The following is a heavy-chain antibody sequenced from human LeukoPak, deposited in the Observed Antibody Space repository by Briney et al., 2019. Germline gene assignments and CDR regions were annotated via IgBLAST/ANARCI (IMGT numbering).Heavy chain of an antibody. CDR3: AKDLSYSTDWPYFDS. CDR2: ISYDGSNK. D-gene: IGHD6-19*01. V-gene: IGHV3-30*18. CDR1: GFTFSSYG. J-gene: IGHJ4*02. Sequence: GGSLRLSCAASGFTFSSYGMHWVRQAPGKGLEWVAVISYDGSNKYYADSVKGRFTISRDNSKNTLYLQMNSLRPEDTAVYYCAKDLSYSTDWPYFDSWGQGTLVTVSS.